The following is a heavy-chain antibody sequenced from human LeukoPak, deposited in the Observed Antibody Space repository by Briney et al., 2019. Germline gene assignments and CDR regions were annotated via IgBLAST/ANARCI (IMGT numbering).Heavy chain of an antibody. CDR2: MWFDGSNI. CDR3: ARDYSSSWLRFFDY. D-gene: IGHD6-6*01. CDR1: GFTFSSYG. Sequence: GGSLRLSCAASGFTFSSYGMHWVRRAPGKGLEWVAVMWFDGSNIYYADSVKGRFTISRDNSKNTLYLQMDSLRAEDTAVYYCARDYSSSWLRFFDYWGQGTLVTVSS. J-gene: IGHJ4*02. V-gene: IGHV3-33*01.